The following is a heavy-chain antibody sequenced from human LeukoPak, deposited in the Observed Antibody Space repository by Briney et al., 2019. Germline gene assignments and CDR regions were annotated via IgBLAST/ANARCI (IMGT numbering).Heavy chain of an antibody. Sequence: RSSETLSLTCAVYGGSFSGYYWSWIRQPPGMGLEWIGNIYYSGSSNYNPSLKSRVTTSVDTSKNQFSLKLSSVTAADTAVYYCARTYCSSTSCQRLDPWGQGTLVTVSS. CDR3: ARTYCSSTSCQRLDP. CDR2: IYYSGSS. CDR1: GGSFSGYY. V-gene: IGHV4-59*12. J-gene: IGHJ5*02. D-gene: IGHD2-2*01.